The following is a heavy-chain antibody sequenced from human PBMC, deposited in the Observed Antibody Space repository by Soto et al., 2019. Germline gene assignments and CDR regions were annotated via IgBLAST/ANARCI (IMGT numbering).Heavy chain of an antibody. J-gene: IGHJ6*02. D-gene: IGHD5-12*01. V-gene: IGHV3-33*01. CDR3: ARALFPDVDIYAMDV. CDR2: IWNDGSNK. CDR1: GFTFRDHA. Sequence: PGGSLRLSCAASGFTFRDHAMHWVRQAPGKGREWLAIIWNDGSNKFYAGSVQGRFTISRDNSKNTVYLQMNTLSAEGTAVYYCARALFPDVDIYAMDVWGQGTTVTVSS.